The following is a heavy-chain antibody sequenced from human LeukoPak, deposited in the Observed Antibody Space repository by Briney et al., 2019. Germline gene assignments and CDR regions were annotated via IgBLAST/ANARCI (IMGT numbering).Heavy chain of an antibody. CDR2: IKQDGSEK. CDR3: ARDFGFHDY. D-gene: IGHD2-21*01. CDR1: GFTFSSYS. J-gene: IGHJ4*02. V-gene: IGHV3-7*05. Sequence: PGGSLTLSCVASGFTFSSYSMSWVRHAPGKGLEWVANIKQDGSEKYYVDSVGGRFTISRDNAKNSLSLQVNSLRAEDTAVYFCARDFGFHDYWGQGSLVTVSS.